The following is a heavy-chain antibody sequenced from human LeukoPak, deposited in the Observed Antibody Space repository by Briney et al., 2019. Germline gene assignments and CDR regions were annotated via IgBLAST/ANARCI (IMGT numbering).Heavy chain of an antibody. CDR1: GFTFSSYS. CDR3: ARAGSGYYFDAFDI. Sequence: GGSLRLSCAASGFTFSSYSMNWVRQAPGKGLEWVSSISSSSSHIYYADSAKGRFTISRDNAKNSLYLQMNSLRAEDTAVYYCARAGSGYYFDAFDIWGQGTIVTVSS. CDR2: ISSSSSHI. J-gene: IGHJ3*02. D-gene: IGHD3-22*01. V-gene: IGHV3-21*01.